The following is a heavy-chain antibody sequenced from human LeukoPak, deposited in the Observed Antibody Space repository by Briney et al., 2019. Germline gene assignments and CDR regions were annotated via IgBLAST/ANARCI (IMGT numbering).Heavy chain of an antibody. J-gene: IGHJ4*02. CDR2: ISYSGST. Sequence: SETLSLTCTVSGGSISSYYWSWIRQPPGKGLEGIGYISYSGSTNYSPSLRSRVTISVDTSKNQFSLKLISVTAADTAVYYCARVDSGSHHYWGQGTLVTVSS. CDR3: ARVDSGSHHY. V-gene: IGHV4-59*01. D-gene: IGHD3-10*01. CDR1: GGSISSYY.